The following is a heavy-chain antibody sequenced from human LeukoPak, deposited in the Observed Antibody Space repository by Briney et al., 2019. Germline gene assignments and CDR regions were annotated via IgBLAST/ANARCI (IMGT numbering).Heavy chain of an antibody. CDR2: IRPGDGTT. CDR1: GYTLTQLS. CDR3: TRTVNSWFDP. D-gene: IGHD4-17*01. Sequence: GASVKVSCKVSGYTLTQLSVHWVRQAPGQGLEWMGVIRPGDGTTGYAQNFQGRVSMTSVTSTSTAYMELISLRSDDTAVYYCTRTVNSWFDPWGQGTPVTVS. V-gene: IGHV1-46*01. J-gene: IGHJ5*02.